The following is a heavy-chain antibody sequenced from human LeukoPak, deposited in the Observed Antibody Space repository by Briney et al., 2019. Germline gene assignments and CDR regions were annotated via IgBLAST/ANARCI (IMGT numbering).Heavy chain of an antibody. CDR2: IIPIFGTA. D-gene: IGHD3-10*01. CDR1: GGTFSSYA. J-gene: IGHJ4*02. CDR3: ARVSSMVRGVFDY. V-gene: IGHV1-69*13. Sequence: GASVKVPCKASGGTFSSYAISWVRQAPGQGLEWMGGIIPIFGTANYAQKFQGRVTITADESTSTAYMELSSLRSEDTAVYYCARVSSMVRGVFDYWGQGTLVTVSS.